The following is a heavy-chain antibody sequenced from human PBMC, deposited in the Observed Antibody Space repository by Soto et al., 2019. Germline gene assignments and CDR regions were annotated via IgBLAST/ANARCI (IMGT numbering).Heavy chain of an antibody. CDR2: TYPCDSDT. Sequence: PGESLKISCKGSGYSFTTYWIGWVRQMPGKGLEWMWVTYPCDSDTRYSPSFQGQVTISADTSINTAYLQWSSLKASDTAMYYCARQKGEGPADCPWGMDVWGKGTKVTV. D-gene: IGHD2-2*01. CDR1: GYSFTTYW. V-gene: IGHV5-51*01. J-gene: IGHJ6*04. CDR3: ARQKGEGPADCPWGMDV.